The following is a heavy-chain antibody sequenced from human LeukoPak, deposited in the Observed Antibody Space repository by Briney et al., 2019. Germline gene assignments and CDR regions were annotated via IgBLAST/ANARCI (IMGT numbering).Heavy chain of an antibody. Sequence: GASVKVSCKASGYTFTSYDINWVRQATGQGLEWMGWINPNSGGTNYAQKFQGRVTMTRDTSISTAYMELSRLRSDDTAVYYCARADSSSYRYYYYYMDVWGKGTTVTVSS. V-gene: IGHV1-2*02. J-gene: IGHJ6*03. D-gene: IGHD6-6*01. CDR3: ARADSSSYRYYYYYMDV. CDR2: INPNSGGT. CDR1: GYTFTSYD.